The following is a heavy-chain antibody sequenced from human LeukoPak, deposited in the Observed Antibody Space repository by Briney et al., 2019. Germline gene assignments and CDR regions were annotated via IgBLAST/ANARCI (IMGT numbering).Heavy chain of an antibody. V-gene: IGHV3-48*04. Sequence: GGSLRLSCAASGFTFSSYSMNWVRQAPGKGLEWVSYISSSSTIYYADSVKGRFAISRDNAKNSLYLQMNSLRAEDTALYYCARVDNWNDGDKLFDYWGQGTLVTVSS. J-gene: IGHJ4*02. D-gene: IGHD1-1*01. CDR2: ISSSSTI. CDR1: GFTFSSYS. CDR3: ARVDNWNDGDKLFDY.